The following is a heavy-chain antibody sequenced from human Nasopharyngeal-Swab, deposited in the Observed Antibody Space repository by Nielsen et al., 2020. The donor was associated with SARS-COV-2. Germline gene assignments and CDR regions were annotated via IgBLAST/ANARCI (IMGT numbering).Heavy chain of an antibody. J-gene: IGHJ4*02. CDR1: GFLVSNTY. Sequence: GESLKISCAASGFLVSNTYMSWVRQAPGEGLKCVAVIFADGKTFYAASAKGRFTISRDISKNTLYLQMNGLRAADSAVYYCAKDLHYWGFDHWGQGALVTVSS. CDR3: AKDLHYWGFDH. CDR2: IFADGKT. V-gene: IGHV3-53*01. D-gene: IGHD7-27*01.